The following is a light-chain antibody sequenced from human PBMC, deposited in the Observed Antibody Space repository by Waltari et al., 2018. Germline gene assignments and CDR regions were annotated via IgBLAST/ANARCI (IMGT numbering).Light chain of an antibody. V-gene: IGKV3-15*01. CDR1: QGVSSS. J-gene: IGKJ1*01. Sequence: EIVMTQSAATLSVCPGETDNRSCRASQGVSSSLAWYQQKPGQAPRLLVYGASTRATGIPARFSGSGSGTEFTLTISSLQSEDFAVYYCQQYNNWWTFGQGTKVEIK. CDR3: QQYNNWWT. CDR2: GAS.